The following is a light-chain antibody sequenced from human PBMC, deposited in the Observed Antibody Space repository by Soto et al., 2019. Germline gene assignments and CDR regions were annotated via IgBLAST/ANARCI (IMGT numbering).Light chain of an antibody. CDR3: QQSYSTPWT. V-gene: IGKV1-9*01. CDR1: QGVSSH. CDR2: EVS. Sequence: IQLTPFPSSLSASVVDRVTITCRASQGVSSHLAWHQQKPGKAPKLLIYEVSTLQSGVPSRFSGSGSGTDFTLTISSLQPEDFATDYCQQSYSTPWTFGQGTKVDIK. J-gene: IGKJ1*01.